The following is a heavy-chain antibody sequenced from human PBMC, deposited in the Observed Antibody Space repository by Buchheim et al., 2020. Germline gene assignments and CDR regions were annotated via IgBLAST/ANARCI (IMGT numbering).Heavy chain of an antibody. V-gene: IGHV3-33*01. CDR3: ARDHFPFGVVIADYYGMDV. CDR2: IWYDGSNK. J-gene: IGHJ6*02. Sequence: QVQLVESGGGVVQPGRSLRLSCAASGFTFSSYGMHWVRQAPGKGLEWVAVIWYDGSNKYYADSVKGRFTISRDNSKNTLYLQMNSLRAEDTAVYYCARDHFPFGVVIADYYGMDVWGQGTT. CDR1: GFTFSSYG. D-gene: IGHD3-3*01.